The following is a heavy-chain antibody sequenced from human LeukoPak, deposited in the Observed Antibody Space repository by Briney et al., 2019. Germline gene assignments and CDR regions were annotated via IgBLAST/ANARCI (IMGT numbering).Heavy chain of an antibody. V-gene: IGHV4-31*03. D-gene: IGHD6-6*01. CDR2: IYYSGST. J-gene: IGHJ5*02. CDR3: ARGGWSSSSVGYNWFDP. CDR1: GGSISSGGYY. Sequence: SETLSLTCTVSGGSISSGGYYWSWIRQHPGKGLEWIGYIYYSGSTYYNPFLKSRVTISVDTSKNQFYLKLSSVTAADTAVYYCARGGWSSSSVGYNWFDPWGQGTLVTVSS.